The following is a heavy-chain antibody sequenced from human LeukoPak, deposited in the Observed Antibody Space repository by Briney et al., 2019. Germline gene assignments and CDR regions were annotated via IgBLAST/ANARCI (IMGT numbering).Heavy chain of an antibody. CDR3: ARGRKDYYGMDV. CDR2: TYYDSKWYN. CDR1: GDSVSANGAA. J-gene: IGHJ6*02. Sequence: SQTLSLTCTISGDSVSANGAAWNWVRQSPSRGLEWLGRTYYDSKWYNEYAPSVKSRISINPDTSKNQFSLQLNSVTPEDTAIYYCARGRKDYYGMDVWGQGTTVTVSS. V-gene: IGHV6-1*01.